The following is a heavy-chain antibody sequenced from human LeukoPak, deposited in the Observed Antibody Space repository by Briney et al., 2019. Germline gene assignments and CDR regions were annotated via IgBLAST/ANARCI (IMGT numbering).Heavy chain of an antibody. V-gene: IGHV3-21*01. CDR2: ISSSSTFI. D-gene: IGHD6-19*01. J-gene: IGHJ4*02. CDR1: GFTFSNYN. Sequence: GGSLRLSCAVSGFTFSNYNMTWVRQAPGKGLEWVSCISSSSTFIYYADSVKGRFTISRDNAKNSLYLQMNSLRAEDTALYYCARDFRVAGNFDYWGQGTLVTVSS. CDR3: ARDFRVAGNFDY.